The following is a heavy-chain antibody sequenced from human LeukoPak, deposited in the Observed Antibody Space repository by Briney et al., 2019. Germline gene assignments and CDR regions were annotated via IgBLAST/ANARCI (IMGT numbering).Heavy chain of an antibody. D-gene: IGHD3-10*01. J-gene: IGHJ4*02. Sequence: SVKVSCKASRGTFSSYALSWVRQAHGQGLEWMGGIIPIFGTANYAQKFQGRVTITADESTSTAYMELSSLRSEDTAVYYCARGSEFFDYWGQGTLVTVSS. CDR3: ARGSEFFDY. CDR1: RGTFSSYA. CDR2: IIPIFGTA. V-gene: IGHV1-69*01.